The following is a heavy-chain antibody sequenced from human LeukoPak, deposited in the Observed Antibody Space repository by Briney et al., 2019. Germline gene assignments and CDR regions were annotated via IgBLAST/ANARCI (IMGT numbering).Heavy chain of an antibody. CDR3: ARGDFDWVLFDF. D-gene: IGHD3-9*01. V-gene: IGHV1-46*01. J-gene: IGHJ4*02. CDR2: INPSGGST. CDR1: GYIFTSYF. Sequence: ASVKVSCKASGYIFTSYFMHWVRQAPGQGLEWMGLINPSGGSTRYAQKFQGRVTMTRDMSTSTVYMELSSLRSEDTAVYYCARGDFDWVLFDFWGQGTLVTVSS.